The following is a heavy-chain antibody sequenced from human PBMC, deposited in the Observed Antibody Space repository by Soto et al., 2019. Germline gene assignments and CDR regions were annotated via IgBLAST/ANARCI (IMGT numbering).Heavy chain of an antibody. D-gene: IGHD3-10*01. J-gene: IGHJ4*02. CDR1: GFTFSSFA. Sequence: GGSLRLSCAASGFTFSSFAMHWVRQAPGRGLEWVSCITGRDTFYAASVKGRFTISRDNAKNTLYLQMSSLRAEDTDVYYCARDDNLLRGVPFESWGPGTLVTVS. CDR3: ARDDNLLRGVPFES. CDR2: ITGRDTF. V-gene: IGHV3-21*01.